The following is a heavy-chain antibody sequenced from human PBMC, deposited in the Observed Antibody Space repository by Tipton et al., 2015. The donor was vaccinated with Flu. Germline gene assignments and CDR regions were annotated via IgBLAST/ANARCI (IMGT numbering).Heavy chain of an antibody. D-gene: IGHD2-15*01. CDR3: ARGPRYCSGGSCYSSDAFDI. CDR2: ISGSGGST. J-gene: IGHJ3*02. CDR1: GFTFSSYA. Sequence: SLRLSCAASGFTFSSYAMSWVRQAPGKGLEWVSAISGSGGSTYYADSVKGRFTISRDNSKNTLYLQMNSLRAEDTAVYYCARGPRYCSGGSCYSSDAFDIWGQGTMVTVSS. V-gene: IGHV3-23*01.